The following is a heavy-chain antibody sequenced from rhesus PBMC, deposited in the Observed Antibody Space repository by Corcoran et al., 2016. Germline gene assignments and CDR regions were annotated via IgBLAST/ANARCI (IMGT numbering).Heavy chain of an antibody. CDR3: ARGLTTVATPPYWYFDL. CDR1: GYSISSGYY. D-gene: IGHD4-29*01. CDR2: IHGSGGSN. Sequence: QVQLQESGPGLVKPSETLSLTCAVSGYSISSGYYWGWIRTPPGKGLGWFGYIHGSGGSNFLNPSPKSRVSLSVEQSRDQLSRKLSSVTAADTAVYYCARGLTTVATPPYWYFDLWGPGTPITISS. V-gene: IGHV4S14*01. J-gene: IGHJ2*01.